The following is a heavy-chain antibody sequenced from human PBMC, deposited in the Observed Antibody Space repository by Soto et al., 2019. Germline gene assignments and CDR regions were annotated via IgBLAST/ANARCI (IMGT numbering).Heavy chain of an antibody. CDR1: GYTFTSYG. D-gene: IGHD3-9*01. CDR2: ISAYNGNT. J-gene: IGHJ1*01. Sequence: GASVRVSCKASGYTFTSYGISWVRQAPGQGLEWMGWISAYNGNTNYAQKLQGRITITADKSTNTTYLEVTNLRSEDTATYYCTRGGFHFADRTGYSFESWGQGALVTVSS. CDR3: TRGGFHFADRTGYSFES. V-gene: IGHV1-18*01.